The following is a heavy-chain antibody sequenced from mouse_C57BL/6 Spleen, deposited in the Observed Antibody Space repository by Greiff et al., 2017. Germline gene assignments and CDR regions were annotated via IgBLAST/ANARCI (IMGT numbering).Heavy chain of an antibody. CDR2: IDPETGGT. CDR1: GYTFTDYE. Sequence: QVQLQQSGAELVRPGASVTLSCKASGYTFTDYEMHWVKQTPVHGLEWIGAIDPETGGTAYNQKVKGKAILTADKTSTTAYMELRSLTSEDSAVYYCTRSRKLGPYYFDCWGQGTTLTVSS. J-gene: IGHJ2*01. D-gene: IGHD4-1*01. CDR3: TRSRKLGPYYFDC. V-gene: IGHV1-15*01.